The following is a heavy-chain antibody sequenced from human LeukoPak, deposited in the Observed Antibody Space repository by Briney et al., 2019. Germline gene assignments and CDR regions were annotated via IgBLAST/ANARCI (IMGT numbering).Heavy chain of an antibody. J-gene: IGHJ6*02. CDR1: GFTFSSYW. D-gene: IGHD6-13*01. CDR2: IKQDGSEK. Sequence: PGGSLRLSCAASGFTFSSYWMSWVRQAPGKGLEWVANIKQDGSEKYYVDSVKGRFTISRDNAKNSLYLQMNSLRAEDTAVYYCASVSSSWRNYYYYGMDVWGQGTTVTVSS. CDR3: ASVSSSWRNYYYYGMDV. V-gene: IGHV3-7*01.